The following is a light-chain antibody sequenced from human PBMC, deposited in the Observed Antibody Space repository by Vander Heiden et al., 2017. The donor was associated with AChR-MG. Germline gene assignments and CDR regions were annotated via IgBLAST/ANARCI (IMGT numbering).Light chain of an antibody. Sequence: NFMLTPPHSVSESPGTTVTISCTRSSGSIASNYVQWYQQRPGSAPTTVIYEDNQRPSGVPDRFSGSIDSSSNSASLTISGLKTEDEADYYCQSYDSSNPWVFGGGTKLTVL. CDR3: QSYDSSNPWV. J-gene: IGLJ3*02. CDR2: EDN. CDR1: SGSIASNY. V-gene: IGLV6-57*04.